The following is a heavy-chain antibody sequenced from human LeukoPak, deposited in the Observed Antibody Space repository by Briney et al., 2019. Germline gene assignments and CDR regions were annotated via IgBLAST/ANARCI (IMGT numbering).Heavy chain of an antibody. CDR1: GGSISSGDYY. CDR2: IYYSGST. D-gene: IGHD5-12*01. CDR3: ARGSTVDTVATPLKY. Sequence: SQTLSLTCTVSGGSISSGDYYWSWIRQPPGKGLEWIGYIYYSGSTYYNPSLKSRVTISVDTSKNQFSLKLSSVTAADTAVYYCARGSTVDTVATPLKYWGPGTLVTVSS. V-gene: IGHV4-30-4*01. J-gene: IGHJ4*02.